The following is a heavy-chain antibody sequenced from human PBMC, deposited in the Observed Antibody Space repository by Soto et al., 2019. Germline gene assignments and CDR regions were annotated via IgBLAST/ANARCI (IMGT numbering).Heavy chain of an antibody. J-gene: IGHJ5*02. V-gene: IGHV4-39*07. CDR1: GGSISSGGYY. D-gene: IGHD6-13*01. CDR2: IYHSGST. CDR3: ESGPRHIASNWFDT. Sequence: SETLSLTCAVSGGSISSGGYYWGWIRQPPGKGLEWIGSIYHSGSTYYNPSLKSRVTISVDTSKNQFSLKLSSVTAADTAVYYCESGPRHIASNWFDTWGQGTLVTVSS.